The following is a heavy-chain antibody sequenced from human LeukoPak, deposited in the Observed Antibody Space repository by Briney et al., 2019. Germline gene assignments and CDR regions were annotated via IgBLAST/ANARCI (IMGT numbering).Heavy chain of an antibody. CDR3: ARAYYDFWSGSSGWVDY. Sequence: SETLSLTCTVSGGSISSGSYYWSWIRQPAGKGLEWIGRIYTSGSTNYNPSLKSRVTISVDTSKNQFSLKLSSVTAADTAVYYCARAYYDFWSGSSGWVDYWGQGTLVTVSS. J-gene: IGHJ4*02. CDR1: GGSISSGSYY. CDR2: IYTSGST. D-gene: IGHD3-3*01. V-gene: IGHV4-61*02.